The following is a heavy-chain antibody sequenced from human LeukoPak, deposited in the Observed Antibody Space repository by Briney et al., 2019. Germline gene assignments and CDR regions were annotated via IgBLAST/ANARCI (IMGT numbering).Heavy chain of an antibody. V-gene: IGHV1-69*04. CDR2: VIPILGIA. J-gene: IGHJ3*02. CDR1: GGTFSSYA. D-gene: IGHD3-22*01. Sequence: GASVKVSCKASGGTFSSYAISWVRQAPGQGLEWMGRVIPILGIANYAQKFQGRVTITADKSTSTAYMELSSLRSEDTAVYYCARGDYXXXXGYPPAFDIWGQGTMVT. CDR3: ARGDYXXXXGYPPAFDI.